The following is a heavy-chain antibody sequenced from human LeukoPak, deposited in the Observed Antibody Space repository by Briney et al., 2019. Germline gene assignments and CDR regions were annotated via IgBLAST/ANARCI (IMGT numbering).Heavy chain of an antibody. J-gene: IGHJ2*01. CDR1: GFTFSSYG. CDR3: ASLPEKQWGPGWYFDL. Sequence: GRSLRLSCAASGFTFSSYGMHWVRQAPGKGLEWVAVIWYDGSNKYYADSVKGRFTISRDNSKNTLYLQMNSLRAEDTAVYYCASLPEKQWGPGWYFDLWGRGTLVTVSS. CDR2: IWYDGSNK. V-gene: IGHV3-33*01. D-gene: IGHD6-19*01.